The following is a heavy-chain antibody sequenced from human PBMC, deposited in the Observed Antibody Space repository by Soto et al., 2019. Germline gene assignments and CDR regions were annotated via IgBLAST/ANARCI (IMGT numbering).Heavy chain of an antibody. CDR1: GFIFSHFG. D-gene: IGHD4-17*01. CDR2: IRYDATYK. V-gene: IGHV3-33*01. Sequence: QVQLVASGGGVVQPGRSLRLSCAASGFIFSHFGMNWVRQAPGKGLEWVAVIRYDATYKAYAESVKGRFTISRENSKNTVSLQMDSLRVEDTAVYYCARVNGDDNSGAFDVWGQGTVVTVSS. CDR3: ARVNGDDNSGAFDV. J-gene: IGHJ3*01.